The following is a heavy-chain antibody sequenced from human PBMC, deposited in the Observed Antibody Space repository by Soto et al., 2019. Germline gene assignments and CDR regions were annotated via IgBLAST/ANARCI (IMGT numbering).Heavy chain of an antibody. J-gene: IGHJ4*02. CDR1: GFTFSSYA. V-gene: IGHV3-23*01. CDR3: AKALVGEVGATDY. CDR2: ITRTDST. Sequence: PGGSLRLSCAASGFTFSSYAMSWVRQAPGKGLEWVSAITRTDSTYYADSVKGRFTISRDNSRNTLYLQMNSLGAEDAALYYCAKALVGEVGATDYWGQGTLVTVS. D-gene: IGHD1-26*01.